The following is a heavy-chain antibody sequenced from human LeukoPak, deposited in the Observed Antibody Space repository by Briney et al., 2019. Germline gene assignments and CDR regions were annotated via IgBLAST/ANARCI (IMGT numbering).Heavy chain of an antibody. Sequence: ASVKVSCKASGYTFTSYGISWVRQAPGQGLEWMGWISAYNGNTNYAQKLQGRVTMTTDTSTSTAYMELSSLRSEDTAVYYCARLSHYYDSSGQSSWGYWGQGTLVTVSS. CDR2: ISAYNGNT. CDR1: GYTFTSYG. J-gene: IGHJ4*02. V-gene: IGHV1-18*01. CDR3: ARLSHYYDSSGQSSWGY. D-gene: IGHD3-22*01.